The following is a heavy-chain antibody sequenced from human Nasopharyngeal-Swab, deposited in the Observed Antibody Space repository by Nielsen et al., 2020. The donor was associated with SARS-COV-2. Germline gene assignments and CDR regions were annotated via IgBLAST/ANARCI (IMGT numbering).Heavy chain of an antibody. V-gene: IGHV3-48*03. J-gene: IGHJ4*02. Sequence: GGSLRLSCAASGFTFSSYEMNWVRQAPGKGLEWVSYISSSGSTIYYADSVKGRFTISRDNAKNSLYLQMNSLRAEDTAVYYCARGTWFGELDYWGQGTLVTVSS. CDR3: ARGTWFGELDY. CDR2: ISSSGSTI. D-gene: IGHD3-10*01. CDR1: GFTFSSYE.